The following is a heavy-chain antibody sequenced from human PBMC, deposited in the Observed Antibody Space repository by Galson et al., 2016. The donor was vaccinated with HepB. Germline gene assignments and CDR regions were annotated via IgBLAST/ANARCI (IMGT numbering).Heavy chain of an antibody. Sequence: SLRLSCAASAFTFNTFSTYAMNWVPQAPGKGLEWVSAISGSGDTTYSADSVKRRFTSSRDHSKNTMYLQMNSLRAEETAVYYCAKDRLGQQPHSFDYWGQGTLVTVSS. CDR1: AFTFNTFSTYA. V-gene: IGHV3-23*01. CDR2: ISGSGDTT. CDR3: AKDRLGQQPHSFDY. J-gene: IGHJ4*02. D-gene: IGHD3-16*01.